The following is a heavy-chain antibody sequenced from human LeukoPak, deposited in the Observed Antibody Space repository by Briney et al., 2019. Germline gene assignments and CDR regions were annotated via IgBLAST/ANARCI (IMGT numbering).Heavy chain of an antibody. CDR3: ARPLPSYGDYVWYFDL. V-gene: IGHV3-7*05. J-gene: IGHJ2*01. D-gene: IGHD4-17*01. Sequence: PGGSLRLSCAASGFTFNIYWMSWVRQAPGKGLEWVANINQDGSEKYYVDSVKGRFTISRDNAKNSLYLQMNSLRAEDTAVYYCARPLPSYGDYVWYFDLWGRGTLVTVSS. CDR2: INQDGSEK. CDR1: GFTFNIYW.